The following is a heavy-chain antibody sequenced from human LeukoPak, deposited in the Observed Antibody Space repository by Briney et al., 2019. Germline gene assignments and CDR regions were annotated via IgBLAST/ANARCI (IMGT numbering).Heavy chain of an antibody. Sequence: ASVTVSCKPSGYTFTSYYMHWVRQAPGQGLEWMGIINPSGGSTSYAQKFQGRVTMTRDTSISTAYMELSRLRSDDTAVYYCARATPKNWWFDPWGQGTLVTVSS. CDR2: INPSGGST. CDR3: ARATPKNWWFDP. V-gene: IGHV1-46*01. J-gene: IGHJ5*02. CDR1: GYTFTSYY. D-gene: IGHD1-1*01.